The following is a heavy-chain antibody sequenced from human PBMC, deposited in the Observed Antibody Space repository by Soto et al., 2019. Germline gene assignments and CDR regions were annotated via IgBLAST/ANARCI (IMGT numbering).Heavy chain of an antibody. D-gene: IGHD6-19*01. J-gene: IGHJ4*02. V-gene: IGHV3-23*01. Sequence: PGGSLRLSCEASGFAFRSYAMNWVRQGPGTRLEWVADISGSGDSARYADSVRGRFTISRDNSRDTLYLQMNSLRVDDTAVYYCGKERRGSGWSVCNFWGQGALVTVSS. CDR2: ISGSGDSA. CDR1: GFAFRSYA. CDR3: GKERRGSGWSVCNF.